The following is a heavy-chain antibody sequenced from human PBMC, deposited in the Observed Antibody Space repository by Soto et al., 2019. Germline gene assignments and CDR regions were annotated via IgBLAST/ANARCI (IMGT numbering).Heavy chain of an antibody. V-gene: IGHV3-21*01. CDR3: ARATTSSSGGTNSFDP. Sequence: RRLSFAASGFTLSSHSMNWVRQAPGKGLEWVSSISSSSTRIYYVDSMKGRFTISRDNAKNSLYLQMDSLRAEDTAVYYCARATTSSSGGTNSFDPWGQGTLVTVSS. J-gene: IGHJ5*02. CDR2: ISSSSTRI. CDR1: GFTLSSHS. D-gene: IGHD6-6*01.